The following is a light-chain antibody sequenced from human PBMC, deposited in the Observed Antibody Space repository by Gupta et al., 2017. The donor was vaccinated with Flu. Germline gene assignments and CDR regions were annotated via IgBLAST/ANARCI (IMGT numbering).Light chain of an antibody. Sequence: EIVLTQSPATLSLSPGERATLSCRASQSVSSSLAWYQQKPGQAPRLLIYDASNRATGIPARFSGSGSGTDFTLTISSLEPEDFAVYYCQQRSNWPPTFGQGTQVEIK. CDR1: QSVSSS. J-gene: IGKJ1*01. CDR3: QQRSNWPPT. V-gene: IGKV3-11*01. CDR2: DAS.